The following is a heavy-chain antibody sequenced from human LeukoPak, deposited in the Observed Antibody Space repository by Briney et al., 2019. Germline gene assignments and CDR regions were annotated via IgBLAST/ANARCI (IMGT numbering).Heavy chain of an antibody. V-gene: IGHV3-48*02. CDR2: ISHSSGIV. J-gene: IGHJ4*02. CDR3: ARDQDYSFDY. Sequence: GGSLRLSCAASGFTFSTYSMNWVRQAPGKGLEWVSNISHSSGIVYYADSVKGRFTISRDNAKNSLYLQMNSLRDEDTAVYYCARDQDYSFDYWGQGTLVTVSS. CDR1: GFTFSTYS.